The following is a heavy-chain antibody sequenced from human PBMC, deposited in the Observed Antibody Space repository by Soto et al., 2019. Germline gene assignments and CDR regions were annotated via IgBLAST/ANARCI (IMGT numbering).Heavy chain of an antibody. J-gene: IGHJ3*02. D-gene: IGHD3-9*01. V-gene: IGHV1-3*01. CDR1: GYTFTGYT. CDR3: ARVLVRYFDWLLSGHDAFDI. CDR2: INVGNGNT. Sequence: ASVKVSCTASGYTFTGYTMHWVRQAPGQRPEWMRWINVGNGNTKYSQNFQGRVSITRDTSATTAYMELSSLRSEDTAVYYCARVLVRYFDWLLSGHDAFDIWGQGTMVTVSS.